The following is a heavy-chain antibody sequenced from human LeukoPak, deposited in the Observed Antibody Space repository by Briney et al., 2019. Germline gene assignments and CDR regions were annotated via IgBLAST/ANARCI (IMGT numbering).Heavy chain of an antibody. CDR3: ARDPLRYLRVGHYDY. CDR1: GFTFSTSA. Sequence: GGTLRLSCAASGFTFSTSAMNWVRQVPGKGLEWVSSTDYDSTHIYYAVSVRGRFTISRDNARDSVYLQMDGMRVEDTAVYYCARDPLRYLRVGHYDYWGQGTLVAVSS. J-gene: IGHJ4*02. D-gene: IGHD3-9*01. V-gene: IGHV3-21*01. CDR2: TDYDSTHI.